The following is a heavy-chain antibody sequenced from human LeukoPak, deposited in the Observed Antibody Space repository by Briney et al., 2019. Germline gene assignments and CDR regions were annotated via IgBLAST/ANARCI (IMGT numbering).Heavy chain of an antibody. Sequence: SDTLSLTCSVSGGSISSYYWSWIRQPADKGLEWIGRIYSSGSTKYNPSLDSRVTMSVDASKNQFSLKLSSVTAADTAVYYCARATAGVEATTGFDHWGQGTLVTVAS. D-gene: IGHD1-26*01. V-gene: IGHV4-4*07. J-gene: IGHJ4*01. CDR2: IYSSGST. CDR3: ARATAGVEATTGFDH. CDR1: GGSISSYY.